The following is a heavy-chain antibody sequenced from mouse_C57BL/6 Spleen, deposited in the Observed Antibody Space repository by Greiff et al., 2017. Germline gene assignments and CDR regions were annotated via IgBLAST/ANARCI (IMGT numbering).Heavy chain of an antibody. J-gene: IGHJ2*01. CDR3: ARNDYDDYFDY. CDR1: GYSITSGYY. Sequence: EVKLMESGPGLVKPSQSLSLTCSVTGYSITSGYYWNWIRQFPGNKLEWMGYISYDGSNNYNPSLKNRISITRDTSKNQFFLKLNSVTTEDTATYYCARNDYDDYFDYWGQGTTLTVSS. V-gene: IGHV3-6*01. D-gene: IGHD2-4*01. CDR2: ISYDGSN.